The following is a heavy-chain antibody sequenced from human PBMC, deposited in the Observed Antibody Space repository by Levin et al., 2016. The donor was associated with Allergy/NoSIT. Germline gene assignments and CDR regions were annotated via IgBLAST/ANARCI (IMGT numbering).Heavy chain of an antibody. CDR1: GFTFGTYS. V-gene: IGHV3-48*02. CDR3: ARSNNGDYTYYYHYYGMDV. J-gene: IGHJ6*02. Sequence: GESLKISCAASGFTFGTYSMNWVRQAPGKGLEWVAFITNSGTTTYYADSVQGRFTISRDNAQKSLYLQMNSLRDEDTGVYFCARSNNGDYTYYYHYYGMDVWGQGTTVTVSS. D-gene: IGHD4-17*01. CDR2: ITNSGTTT.